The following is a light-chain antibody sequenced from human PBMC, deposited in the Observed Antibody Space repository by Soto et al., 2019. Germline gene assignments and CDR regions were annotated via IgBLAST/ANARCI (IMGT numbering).Light chain of an antibody. J-gene: IGLJ3*02. CDR3: AARDDSLSGHWV. CDR2: RNN. CDR1: SSNIGSEY. Sequence: QLVLTQPPSASGTPGQRVTISCSGSSSNIGSEYVVWYQHLPGTAPKLLIYRNNQRPSGVPDRFAGSKSGTSASLAISWLRSEDEADYYCAARDDSLSGHWVFGGGTKLTVL. V-gene: IGLV1-47*01.